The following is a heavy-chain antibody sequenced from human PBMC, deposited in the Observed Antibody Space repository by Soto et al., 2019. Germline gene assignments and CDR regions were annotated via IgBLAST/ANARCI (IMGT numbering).Heavy chain of an antibody. CDR1: GGTFSSYA. CDR2: IIHIFGTA. Sequence: VQLVQSGAEVKKPGSSVKVSCKASGGTFSSYAISWVRQAPGQGLEWMGGIIHIFGTANYAQKFQGRVTITADDTTRTAYMALSSLRSEYTAVYSWARVGRHDYGDYGDAFDIWGQGTMVTVSS. J-gene: IGHJ3*02. V-gene: IGHV1-69*12. CDR3: ARVGRHDYGDYGDAFDI. D-gene: IGHD4-17*01.